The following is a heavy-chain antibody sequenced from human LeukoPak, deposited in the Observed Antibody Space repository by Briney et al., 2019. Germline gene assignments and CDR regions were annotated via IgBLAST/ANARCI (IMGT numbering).Heavy chain of an antibody. V-gene: IGHV3-23*01. Sequence: GGSLRLSCAASGFTFSHYGMTWVRQAPGKGLEWVSAISGSGGSTYYAGSVKGRFTISRDNAKNSLYLQMNSLRAEDTAVYYCARDFSHNDAFDIWGQGTMVTVSS. J-gene: IGHJ3*02. CDR2: ISGSGGST. CDR3: ARDFSHNDAFDI. CDR1: GFTFSHYG. D-gene: IGHD3-3*01.